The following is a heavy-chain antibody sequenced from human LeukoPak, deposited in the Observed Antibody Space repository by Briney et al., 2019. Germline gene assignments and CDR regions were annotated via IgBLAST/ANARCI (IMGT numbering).Heavy chain of an antibody. D-gene: IGHD3-3*01. CDR2: ISSSSTSYI. CDR3: ARDLGMGVPFDY. CDR1: RFTFSSYS. V-gene: IGHV3-21*01. Sequence: PGRSLRLSCAASRFTFSSYSMNWVRQAPGKGLEWFSSISSSSTSYIYYADSVKGRFTISRDNAKNSLYLQMNSLRAEDTAVYYCARDLGMGVPFDYWGQGILVTVSS. J-gene: IGHJ4*02.